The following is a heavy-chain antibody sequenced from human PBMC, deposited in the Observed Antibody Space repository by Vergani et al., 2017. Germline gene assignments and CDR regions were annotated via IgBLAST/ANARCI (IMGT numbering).Heavy chain of an antibody. D-gene: IGHD2-15*01. CDR3: ARDRGYCSGGSCYVGVFWFDP. Sequence: QVQLVQSGAEVKKPGASVKVSCKASGYTFTGYYMHWVRQAPGQGLEWMGWINPNSGGTNYAQKFQGRVTMTSDTSISTAYMELSRLRSDDTAVYYCARDRGYCSGGSCYVGVFWFDPWGQGTLVTVSS. CDR1: GYTFTGYY. CDR2: INPNSGGT. V-gene: IGHV1-2*02. J-gene: IGHJ5*02.